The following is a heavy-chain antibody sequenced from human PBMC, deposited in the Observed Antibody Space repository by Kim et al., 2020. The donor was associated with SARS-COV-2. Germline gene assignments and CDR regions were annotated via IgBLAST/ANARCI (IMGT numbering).Heavy chain of an antibody. D-gene: IGHD3-16*01. Sequence: RYSPSFRGKVTISADKSPTTAYLQWSSLKASDTAMYYCARSAGPYDYYFDYWGQGTLVTVSS. CDR3: ARSAGPYDYYFDY. V-gene: IGHV5-51*01. J-gene: IGHJ4*02.